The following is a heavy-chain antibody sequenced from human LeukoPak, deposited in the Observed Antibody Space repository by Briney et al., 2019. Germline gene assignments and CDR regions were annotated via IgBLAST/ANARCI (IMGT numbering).Heavy chain of an antibody. D-gene: IGHD2-15*01. CDR2: IYYSGST. CDR3: ARVCGGSCYDSLPFDY. Sequence: SQPLSLTCTVSGGSISSGDYYWSWIRQPPGKGLEWIGYIYYSGSTYYNPSLKSRVTISVDTSKNQFSLKLSSVTAADTAVYYCARVCGGSCYDSLPFDYWGQGTLVTVSS. J-gene: IGHJ4*02. V-gene: IGHV4-30-4*01. CDR1: GGSISSGDYY.